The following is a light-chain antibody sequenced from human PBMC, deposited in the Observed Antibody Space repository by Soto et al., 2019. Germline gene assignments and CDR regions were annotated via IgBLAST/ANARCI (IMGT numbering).Light chain of an antibody. Sequence: QSVLTQPASVSGSPGQSITISCTGTSSDVGAYNFVSWYQHHPGRAPKVIIYEVTIPPSGVSNRFSGSKSGNTASLTISGLQAEDEADYYCSSYTTSAPYVFGSGTKVTVL. J-gene: IGLJ1*01. V-gene: IGLV2-14*01. CDR2: EVT. CDR3: SSYTTSAPYV. CDR1: SSDVGAYNF.